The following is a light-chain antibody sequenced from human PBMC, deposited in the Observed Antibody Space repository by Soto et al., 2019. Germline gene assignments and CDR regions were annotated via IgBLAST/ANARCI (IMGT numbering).Light chain of an antibody. CDR1: QSISKY. V-gene: IGKV1-39*01. J-gene: IGKJ4*01. CDR2: TAS. CDR3: QQSYSNPALT. Sequence: DIQMTQSPSSLSASVGDSVTITCRASQSISKYVNWYQQRPGKPPKLLIYTASSLQSGVPSRFXGSGSGTDFTLIISGLQPEDFATYYCQQSYSNPALTFGGGTKVEVK.